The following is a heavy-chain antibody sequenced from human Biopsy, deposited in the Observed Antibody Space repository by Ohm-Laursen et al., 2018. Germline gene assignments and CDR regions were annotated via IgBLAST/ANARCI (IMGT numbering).Heavy chain of an antibody. Sequence: SLRLSCAASGFIFSYYKMNWFRQAPGRGLEWVSYISSSGLTLYYADSVKGRFTISRDNSKNTLYLQMNSLRVEDTAVYYCAKDWTSQYYYDSMDDYWGQGTLVTVSS. V-gene: IGHV3-23*01. CDR3: AKDWTSQYYYDSMDDY. D-gene: IGHD3-22*01. J-gene: IGHJ4*02. CDR1: GFIFSYYK. CDR2: ISSSGLTL.